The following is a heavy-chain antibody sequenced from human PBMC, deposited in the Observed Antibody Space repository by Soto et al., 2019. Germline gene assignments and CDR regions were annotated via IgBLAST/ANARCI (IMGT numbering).Heavy chain of an antibody. CDR1: GFTFSSYG. CDR3: ARDATAHSEYQLPRDY. CDR2: IWYDGSNK. D-gene: IGHD2-2*01. V-gene: IGHV3-33*01. Sequence: GGSLRLSCAASGFTFSSYGMHWVRQAPGKGLEWVAVIWYDGSNKYYADSVKGRFTISRDNSKNTLYLQMNSLRAEDTAVYYCARDATAHSEYQLPRDYWGQGTLVTVSS. J-gene: IGHJ4*02.